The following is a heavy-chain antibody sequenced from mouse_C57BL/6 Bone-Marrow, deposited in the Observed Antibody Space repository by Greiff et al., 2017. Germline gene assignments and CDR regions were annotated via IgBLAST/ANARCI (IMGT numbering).Heavy chain of an antibody. D-gene: IGHD2-1*01. CDR3: ARGGCNYVYFDY. V-gene: IGHV1-52*01. J-gene: IGHJ2*01. Sequence: QVQLQQPGAELVRPGSSVKLSCKASGYTFTSYWMHWVKQRPIQGLEWIGNIDPSDSETHYNQKFKDKATLTVDKSSSTAYMQLSSLTSEDSAVYYCARGGCNYVYFDYWGQGTTLTVSS. CDR1: GYTFTSYW. CDR2: IDPSDSET.